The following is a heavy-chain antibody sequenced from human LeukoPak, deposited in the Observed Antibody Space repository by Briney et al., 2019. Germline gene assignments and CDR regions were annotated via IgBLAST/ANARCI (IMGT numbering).Heavy chain of an antibody. J-gene: IGHJ4*02. Sequence: GGSLRLSCAASGFTFSNYNMNWVRQAPGKGLEWVSYISSSSSRNTIYYADSVKGRFTISRDNAKNSLYLQMSSLRAEDTAVYYCATESGTYSGTCFDYWGQGTLVTVSS. V-gene: IGHV3-48*01. D-gene: IGHD1-26*01. CDR3: ATESGTYSGTCFDY. CDR1: GFTFSNYN. CDR2: ISSSSSRNTI.